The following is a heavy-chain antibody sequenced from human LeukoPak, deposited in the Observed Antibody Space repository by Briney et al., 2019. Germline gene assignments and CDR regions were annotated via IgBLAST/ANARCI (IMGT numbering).Heavy chain of an antibody. V-gene: IGHV4-39*01. D-gene: IGHD6-6*01. CDR3: ARHFVPIAPSWFDP. Sequence: SETLSLTCTVSGGSISSSSYYWGWIRQPPGKGLEWIGSIYYSGSTYYNPSLKSRVTISVDTSKNQFSLKLSSVTAADTAVYYCARHFVPIAPSWFDPWGQGTLVTVSS. CDR2: IYYSGST. J-gene: IGHJ5*02. CDR1: GGSISSSSYY.